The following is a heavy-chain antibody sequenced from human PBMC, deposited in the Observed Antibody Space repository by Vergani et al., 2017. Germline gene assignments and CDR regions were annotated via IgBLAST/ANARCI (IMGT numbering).Heavy chain of an antibody. V-gene: IGHV1-69*13. CDR2: IIPIFGTA. Sequence: QVQLVQSGAEVKKPGSSVKVSCKASGGTFSSYAISWVRQAPGQGLEWMGRIIPIFGTANYAQKFQGRVTITADESTSTAYMELSSLRSEDTAVYYCARDDTRITMIVVEGYYYYGMDVWGQGTTVTVSS. J-gene: IGHJ6*02. D-gene: IGHD3-22*01. CDR3: ARDDTRITMIVVEGYYYYGMDV. CDR1: GGTFSSYA.